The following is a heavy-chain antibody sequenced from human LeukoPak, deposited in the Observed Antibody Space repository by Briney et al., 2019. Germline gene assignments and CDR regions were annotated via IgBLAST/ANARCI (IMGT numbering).Heavy chain of an antibody. D-gene: IGHD1-7*01. CDR2: ITWNSGSI. CDR3: AKSRSGGNYGDFDY. Sequence: GRSLRLSCAASGFTFDDYAMHWVRQAPGKGLEWVSGITWNSGSIDYADSVKGRFTFSRDNAKNSLYLQMNSLRAEDTALYYCAKSRSGGNYGDFDYWGQGTLVTVSS. CDR1: GFTFDDYA. J-gene: IGHJ4*02. V-gene: IGHV3-9*01.